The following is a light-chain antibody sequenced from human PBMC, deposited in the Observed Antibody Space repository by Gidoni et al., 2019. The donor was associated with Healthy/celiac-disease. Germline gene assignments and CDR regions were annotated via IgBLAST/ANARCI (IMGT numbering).Light chain of an antibody. Sequence: ECVFTQSPGTLSLSPGERATLSCRASQSVSSSYLAWYQQKPGQAPRLLIYGASSRATGIPDRFSGSGSGTDFTLTISRLEPEDFAVYYCQQYGSSLRAFGQGTKVEIK. CDR3: QQYGSSLRA. J-gene: IGKJ1*01. CDR1: QSVSSSY. CDR2: GAS. V-gene: IGKV3-20*01.